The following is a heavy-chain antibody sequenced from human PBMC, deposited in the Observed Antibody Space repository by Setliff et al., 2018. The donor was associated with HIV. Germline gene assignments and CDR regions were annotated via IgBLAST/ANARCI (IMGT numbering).Heavy chain of an antibody. V-gene: IGHV4-4*09. J-gene: IGHJ2*01. CDR1: GDSISSYY. Sequence: SETLSLTCTVSGDSISSYYWSWIRQPPGKGLEWIGYIYNSGSTYYEPSLRGRVTISIDRSKNQFSLKLNSVTAADTAVYYCARETNASGSLTAYWYFDLWGRGTLVTVSS. CDR2: IYNSGST. CDR3: ARETNASGSLTAYWYFDL. D-gene: IGHD3-10*01.